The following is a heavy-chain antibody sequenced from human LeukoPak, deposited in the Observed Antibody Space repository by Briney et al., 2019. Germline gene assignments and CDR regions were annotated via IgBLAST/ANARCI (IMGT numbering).Heavy chain of an antibody. Sequence: GGSLRLSCAASGFTFSSYGMHWVRQAPGKGLEWVAFIRYDGSNKYYADPVKGRFTISRDNSKNTLYLQMNSLRAEDTAVYYCATRRYSSSWYGFDYWGQGTLVTVSS. J-gene: IGHJ4*02. CDR1: GFTFSSYG. D-gene: IGHD6-13*01. CDR2: IRYDGSNK. CDR3: ATRRYSSSWYGFDY. V-gene: IGHV3-30*02.